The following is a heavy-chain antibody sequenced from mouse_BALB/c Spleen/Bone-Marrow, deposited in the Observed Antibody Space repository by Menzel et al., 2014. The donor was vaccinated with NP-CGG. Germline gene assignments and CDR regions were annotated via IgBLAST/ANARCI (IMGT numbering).Heavy chain of an antibody. CDR2: IDPANGNT. CDR3: ARWEYYAMDY. J-gene: IGHJ4*01. V-gene: IGHV14-3*02. D-gene: IGHD4-1*01. CDR1: GFNIKDTY. Sequence: VQLQQSGAELVKPGASVKLSCTASGFNIKDTYMHWVKQRPEQGLEWIGRIDPANGNTKYDPKFQGKATITADTSFNTAYLQLSNLTSEDTAVYYCARWEYYAMDYWGQGTSVTVSS.